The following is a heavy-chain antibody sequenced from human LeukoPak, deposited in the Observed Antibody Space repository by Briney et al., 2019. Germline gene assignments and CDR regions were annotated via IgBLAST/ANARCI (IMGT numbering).Heavy chain of an antibody. CDR1: GYPFTVYN. D-gene: IGHD5-12*01. CDR2: INPSGGST. V-gene: IGHV1-46*01. CDR3: ARRYSGYDFGY. Sequence: ASVTVSFKASGYPFTVYNRHWVRQAPGQGLEWMGRINPSGGSTIYAQKFQGRVTMTSDTSTTTVYMEMNSLRPEDTAVYSCARRYSGYDFGYWGQGTPVTVSS. J-gene: IGHJ4*02.